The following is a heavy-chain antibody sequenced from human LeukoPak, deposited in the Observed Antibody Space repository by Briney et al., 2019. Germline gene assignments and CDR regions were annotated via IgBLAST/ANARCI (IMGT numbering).Heavy chain of an antibody. D-gene: IGHD1-26*01. J-gene: IGHJ4*02. Sequence: ASVKVSCKASGYTFSTYAMNWVRQAPGQGLEWMGWLNPNSGGTNYAQKFQGWVTMTRDTSISTAYMELSRLRSDDTAVYYCARAPVGATHVSSYYFDYWGQGTLVTVSS. CDR2: LNPNSGGT. CDR1: GYTFSTYA. CDR3: ARAPVGATHVSSYYFDY. V-gene: IGHV1-2*04.